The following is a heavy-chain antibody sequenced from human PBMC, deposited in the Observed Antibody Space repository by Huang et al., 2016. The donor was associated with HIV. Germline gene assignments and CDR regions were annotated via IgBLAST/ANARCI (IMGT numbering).Heavy chain of an antibody. J-gene: IGHJ3*02. CDR1: DFDFGSYW. Sequence: EVQLVESGGGLVQPGGSLRLSCAASDFDFGSYWMMWRRQVPGKGLGWVASIREDSGQKDYLDSVKGRFIISRDNHKKSLYLQMNNLRAEDAAVYYCARDPFIKAFDIWGQGTLVTVSS. CDR2: IREDSGQK. CDR3: ARDPFIKAFDI. V-gene: IGHV3-7*01.